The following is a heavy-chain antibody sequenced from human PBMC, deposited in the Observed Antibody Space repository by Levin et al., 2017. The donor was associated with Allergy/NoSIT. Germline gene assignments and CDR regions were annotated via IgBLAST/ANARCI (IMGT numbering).Heavy chain of an antibody. CDR3: ARPIAVAYMHFDP. J-gene: IGHJ5*02. Sequence: GWSLRLSCSASGFNFAAYATSWFRQTPGKGLEWVGFIRSEAHGGTSELAASVKGRFTLSRDESKSIAYLQMNSLKIEDTAVYYCARPIAVAYMHFDPWGQGTLVTVSS. CDR2: IRSEAHGGTS. CDR1: GFNFAAYA. D-gene: IGHD6-19*01. V-gene: IGHV3-49*03.